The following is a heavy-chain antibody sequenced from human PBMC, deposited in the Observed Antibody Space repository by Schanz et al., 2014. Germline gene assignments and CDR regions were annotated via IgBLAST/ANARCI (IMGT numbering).Heavy chain of an antibody. CDR1: GFTFSSYG. CDR2: IWYDENNK. Sequence: QVQLVESGGGVVQFGRSLRLSCVASGFTFSSYGMHWVRQAPGKGLEWVAVIWYDENNKYYADSVKGRFTMSRDNSKNTLYQQMNSRRAEDAAVYYCARANYRRKINFDYWGRGTLVTVSS. D-gene: IGHD3-10*01. CDR3: ARANYRRKINFDY. V-gene: IGHV3-33*01. J-gene: IGHJ4*02.